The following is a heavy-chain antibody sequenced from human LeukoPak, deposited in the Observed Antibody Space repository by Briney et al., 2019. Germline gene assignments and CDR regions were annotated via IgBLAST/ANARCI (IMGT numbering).Heavy chain of an antibody. J-gene: IGHJ3*02. CDR3: ARLVVVAANAFDI. CDR1: GFTFSSYS. Sequence: GGSLRLSCAASGFTFSSYSMNWVRQAPGKGLEWVSSISSSSSYVYYADSVKGRFTISRDNAKNSLYLQMNSLRAEDAAVYYCARLVVVAANAFDIWGQGTMVTVSS. D-gene: IGHD2-15*01. CDR2: ISSSSSYV. V-gene: IGHV3-21*01.